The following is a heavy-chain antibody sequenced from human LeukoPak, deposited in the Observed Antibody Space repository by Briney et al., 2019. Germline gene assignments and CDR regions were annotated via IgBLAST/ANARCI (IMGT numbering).Heavy chain of an antibody. J-gene: IGHJ5*01. CDR1: DVSFSGYY. CDR2: INHSGSA. D-gene: IGHD3-10*01. Sequence: SETLSLTCAVYDVSFSGYYCSWIRQPPGKGLEWIGEINHSGSANYNPSLKSRVTIFLDTSKNQFSLNLRSVTAADTAVYYCARRPRGVIIKTWFDSWGQGTLVTVSS. V-gene: IGHV4-34*01. CDR3: ARRPRGVIIKTWFDS.